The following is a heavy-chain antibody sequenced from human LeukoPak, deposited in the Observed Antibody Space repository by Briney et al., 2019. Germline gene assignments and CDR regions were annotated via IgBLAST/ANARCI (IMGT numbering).Heavy chain of an antibody. CDR2: LIPLFGTT. CDR1: GGTFSGYA. J-gene: IGHJ6*03. V-gene: IGHV1-69*05. CDR3: AGGDPFNYYMDV. Sequence: SVKVSCKASGGTFSGYAISWVRQAPGQGIEWMGGLIPLFGTTNCTRRFQGRITISTDESTTAAYMELSGLTFEDTAVYYCAGGDPFNYYMDVWGRGTTVSV. D-gene: IGHD4-17*01.